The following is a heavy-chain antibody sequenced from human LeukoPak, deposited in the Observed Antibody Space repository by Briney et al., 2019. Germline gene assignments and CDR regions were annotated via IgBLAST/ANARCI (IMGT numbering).Heavy chain of an antibody. CDR2: IYHSGST. V-gene: IGHV4-30-2*01. CDR1: GGSISSGGYS. J-gene: IGHJ6*02. D-gene: IGHD3-3*01. CDR3: ARNRNDFWSGGYYYYGMDV. Sequence: SQTLSLTCAVSGGSISSGGYSWSWIRQPPGKGLEWIGYIYHSGSTYYNPSLKSRVTISVDRSKNQFSLKLSSVTAADTAVYYCARNRNDFWSGGYYYYGMDVWGQGTTVTVSS.